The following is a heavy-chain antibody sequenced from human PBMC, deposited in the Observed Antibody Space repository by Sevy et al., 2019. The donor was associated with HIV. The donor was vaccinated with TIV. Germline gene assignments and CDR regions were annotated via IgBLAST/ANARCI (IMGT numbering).Heavy chain of an antibody. CDR1: GGSISSDSYY. D-gene: IGHD3-10*01. CDR3: ARPSSLYYYYAMDV. CDR2: IYYTGST. J-gene: IGHJ6*02. V-gene: IGHV4-39*01. Sequence: SETLSLTCIVSGGSISSDSYYWGWIRQPPGKGLEWIGSIYYTGSTYYNPSLKSRVTISSDTSKNQFSLRLSSVTAADTALYFYARPSSLYYYYAMDVWGQGTTVTVSS.